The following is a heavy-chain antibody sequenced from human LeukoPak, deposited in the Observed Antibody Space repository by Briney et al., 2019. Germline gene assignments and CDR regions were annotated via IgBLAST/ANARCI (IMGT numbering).Heavy chain of an antibody. V-gene: IGHV4-34*01. J-gene: IGHJ4*02. CDR3: ARASYYYDSSGYLERPRETYYFDY. D-gene: IGHD3-22*01. CDR1: GGSFSGYY. Sequence: PSETLSLTCAVYGGSFSGYYWSWIRQPPGKGLEWIGEINHSGSTNYNPSLKSRVTISVDTSKNQFSLKLSSVTAADTAVYYCARASYYYDSSGYLERPRETYYFDYWGQGTLVTVSS. CDR2: INHSGST.